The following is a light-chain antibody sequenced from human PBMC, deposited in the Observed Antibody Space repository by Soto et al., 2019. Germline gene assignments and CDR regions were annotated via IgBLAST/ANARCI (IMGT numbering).Light chain of an antibody. Sequence: EIVLTQSPGTLSLSPGERATLSCRASQSISSSHLAWYQQRPGQAPRLLIYGASSRAIGIPDRFSGSGSGTAFTLTISRLEPEDFALYHCQHYDNSPVAFGGGTKVEIK. CDR2: GAS. CDR3: QHYDNSPVA. J-gene: IGKJ4*01. V-gene: IGKV3-20*01. CDR1: QSISSSH.